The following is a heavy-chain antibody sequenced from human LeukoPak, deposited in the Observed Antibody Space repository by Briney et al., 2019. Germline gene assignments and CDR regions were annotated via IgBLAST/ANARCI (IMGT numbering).Heavy chain of an antibody. CDR1: GFIFSTYS. J-gene: IGHJ4*02. D-gene: IGHD1-1*01. CDR2: IKEEGSEK. CDR3: VGGGGTFVY. Sequence: GGSLRLSCGASGFIFSTYSMTWVRQAPGKGLEWVANIKEEGSEKYYVDSLKGRFTISRDNAKNELYLQMNSVRAEDTAVYYCVGGGGTFVYWGQGTLVTVSS. V-gene: IGHV3-7*05.